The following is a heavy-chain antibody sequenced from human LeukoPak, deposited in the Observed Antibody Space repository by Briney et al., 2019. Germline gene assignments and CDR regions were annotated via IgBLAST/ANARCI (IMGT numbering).Heavy chain of an antibody. D-gene: IGHD6-19*01. CDR3: ARDQQSTGWYLAFDH. CDR1: GYSISRGYY. J-gene: IGHJ4*02. V-gene: IGHV4-38-2*02. CDR2: LYCGGST. Sequence: PSDTLSLLCTVSGYSISRGYYRGWIRHPPGTGLDWIGRLYCGGSTYYNPSLKSRVTISVDTYKNQLSLKLNSVTAADTAVFFCARDQQSTGWYLAFDHWGQGILVTVSS.